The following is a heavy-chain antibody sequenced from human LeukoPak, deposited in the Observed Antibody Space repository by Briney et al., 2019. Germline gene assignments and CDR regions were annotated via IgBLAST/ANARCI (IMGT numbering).Heavy chain of an antibody. Sequence: ASVKVSCKASGYTFTSYGISWVRQATGQGLEWMGWMNPNSGNTGYAQKFQGRVTITRNTSISTAYMELSSLRSEDTAVYYCARGPGLPNNWFDPWGQGTLVTVSS. CDR1: GYTFTSYG. CDR2: MNPNSGNT. CDR3: ARGPGLPNNWFDP. V-gene: IGHV1-8*03. J-gene: IGHJ5*02. D-gene: IGHD4-11*01.